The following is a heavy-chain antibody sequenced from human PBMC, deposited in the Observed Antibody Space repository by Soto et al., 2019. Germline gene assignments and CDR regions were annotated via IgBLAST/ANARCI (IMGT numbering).Heavy chain of an antibody. D-gene: IGHD2-15*01. CDR3: AKELPSYCSGGSCPSFDY. J-gene: IGHJ4*02. V-gene: IGHV3-9*01. Sequence: GGSLRLSCAASGFTFDDYAMHWVRQAPGKGLEWVSGISWNSGSIGYADSVKGRFTIARDNAKNSLYLQMNSLRAEDTALYYCAKELPSYCSGGSCPSFDYWGQGTLVTVSS. CDR1: GFTFDDYA. CDR2: ISWNSGSI.